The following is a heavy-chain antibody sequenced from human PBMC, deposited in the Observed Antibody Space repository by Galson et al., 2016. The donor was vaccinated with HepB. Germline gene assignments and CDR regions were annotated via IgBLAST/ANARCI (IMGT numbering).Heavy chain of an antibody. J-gene: IGHJ6*02. D-gene: IGHD4-17*01. CDR2: IKSEADGGTT. Sequence: SLRLSCAASGFTFSNAWMSWVRQAPGKGLEWIGRIKSEADGGTTDYAAPVKDRFTISRDDSKNTLYLQMNSLRSEDTAVYYCATVHYGGPYYYHAMDVWGQGTTVTVSS. CDR3: ATVHYGGPYYYHAMDV. CDR1: GFTFSNAW. V-gene: IGHV3-15*01.